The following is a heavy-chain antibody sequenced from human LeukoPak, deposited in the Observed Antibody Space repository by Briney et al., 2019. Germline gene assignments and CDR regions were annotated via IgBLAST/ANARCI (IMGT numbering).Heavy chain of an antibody. V-gene: IGHV3-23*01. Sequence: PGESLRLSCVASGFTFSSYAMSWVRQAPGKGLEWVSVISDGGSRTYYAASVKGRFTISRDNSENTLYLQMNSLRAEDTAGYYCAKGRNDYGDAALNYWGQGTLATVSS. J-gene: IGHJ4*02. CDR2: ISDGGSRT. CDR3: AKGRNDYGDAALNY. D-gene: IGHD4-17*01. CDR1: GFTFSSYA.